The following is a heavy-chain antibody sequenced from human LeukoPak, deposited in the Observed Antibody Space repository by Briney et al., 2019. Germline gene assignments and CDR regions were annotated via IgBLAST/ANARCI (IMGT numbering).Heavy chain of an antibody. CDR1: GFTFSSYA. V-gene: IGHV3-23*01. D-gene: IGHD3-10*01. CDR2: ISGSGGST. CDR3: AKNVVDGSGKGDWFDP. J-gene: IGHJ5*02. Sequence: PGGSLRLSCAASGFTFSSYAMSWVRQAPGKGLAWVSAISGSGGSTYYADSVKGRFTISRDNSKNTLYLQMNSLRAEDTAVYYCAKNVVDGSGKGDWFDPWGQGTLVTVSS.